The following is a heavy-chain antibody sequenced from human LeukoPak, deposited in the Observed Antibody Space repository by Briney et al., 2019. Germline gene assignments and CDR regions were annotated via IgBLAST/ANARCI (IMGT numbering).Heavy chain of an antibody. V-gene: IGHV4-34*01. CDR1: GGSFSGYY. D-gene: IGHD3-22*01. J-gene: IGHJ4*02. Sequence: PSETLSLTCAVYGGSFSGYYWSWIRQPPGKGLEWIGEINHSGSTDYNPSLKSRVTISVDTSKNQFSLKLSSVTAADTAVYYCASPGYDSSGYYYVWGQGTLVTVSS. CDR3: ASPGYDSSGYYYV. CDR2: INHSGST.